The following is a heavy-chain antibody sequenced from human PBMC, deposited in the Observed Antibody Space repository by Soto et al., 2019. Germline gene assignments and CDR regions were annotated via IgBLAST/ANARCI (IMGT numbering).Heavy chain of an antibody. V-gene: IGHV4-61*05. CDR1: GCSISSGDYY. CDR2: IYYSGST. CDR3: ATLPPRIVVTVLPMPS. Sequence: SETLSLTCTVSGCSISSGDYYWSWIRQHPGKGLEWIGYIYYSGSTKYNPSLKNRVTISVDKSNNQFSLDLKSVTAADTAVYYCATLPPRIVVTVLPMPSWGQGTLVTVSS. D-gene: IGHD2-15*01. J-gene: IGHJ1*01.